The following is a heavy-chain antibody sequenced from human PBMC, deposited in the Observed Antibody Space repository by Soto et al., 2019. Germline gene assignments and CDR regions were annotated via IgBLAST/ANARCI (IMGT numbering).Heavy chain of an antibody. J-gene: IGHJ4*02. Sequence: QITLKESGATLVKPRQTLTLTCTFSGFSLSTSGVGVGWIRQPPGKALEWLALIYWDDDKRYSPSLKSRLTITKDTSKIPVVLTMTNMDPVDTATYYCAHRDYGDVHFDYWGQGTLVTVAS. D-gene: IGHD4-17*01. CDR1: GFSLSTSGVG. V-gene: IGHV2-5*02. CDR2: IYWDDDK. CDR3: AHRDYGDVHFDY.